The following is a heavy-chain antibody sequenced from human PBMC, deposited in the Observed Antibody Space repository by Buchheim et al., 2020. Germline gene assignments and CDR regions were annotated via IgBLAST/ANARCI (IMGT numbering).Heavy chain of an antibody. V-gene: IGHV3-48*03. D-gene: IGHD1-1*01. CDR2: ISSSGNTI. J-gene: IGHJ6*03. CDR3: ARRVRYYYMDV. Sequence: EVQLVESGGGLVQPGGSLRLSCAASGFTFSSYEMIWVRQAPGKGLEWVSYISSSGNTINYADSVKGRFTISRDNARNSLDMQMNNLRAEDTAVYHCARRVRYYYMDVWGKGTT. CDR1: GFTFSSYE.